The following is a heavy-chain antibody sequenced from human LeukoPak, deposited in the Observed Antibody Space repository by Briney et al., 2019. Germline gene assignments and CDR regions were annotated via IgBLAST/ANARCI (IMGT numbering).Heavy chain of an antibody. CDR3: ARDDRDTAMVTDWFDP. J-gene: IGHJ5*02. CDR1: GYTFTGCY. D-gene: IGHD5-18*01. Sequence: ASVKVSCKASGYTFTGCYMHWVRQAPGQGLEWMGWINPNSGGTNYAQKFQGRVTMTRDTSISTAYMELSRLRSDDTAVYHCARDDRDTAMVTDWFDPWGQGTLVTVSS. CDR2: INPNSGGT. V-gene: IGHV1-2*02.